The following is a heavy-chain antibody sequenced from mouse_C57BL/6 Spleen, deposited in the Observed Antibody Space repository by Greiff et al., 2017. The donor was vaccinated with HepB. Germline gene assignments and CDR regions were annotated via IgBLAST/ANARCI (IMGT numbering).Heavy chain of an antibody. V-gene: IGHV1-82*01. Sequence: VKLMESGPELVKPGASVKISCKASGYAFSSSWMNWVKQRPGKGLEWIGRIYPGDGDTNYNGKFKGKATLTADKSSSTAYMQLSSLTSEDSAVYFCARGDYDEDYWGQGTTLTVSS. J-gene: IGHJ2*01. D-gene: IGHD2-4*01. CDR2: IYPGDGDT. CDR1: GYAFSSSW. CDR3: ARGDYDEDY.